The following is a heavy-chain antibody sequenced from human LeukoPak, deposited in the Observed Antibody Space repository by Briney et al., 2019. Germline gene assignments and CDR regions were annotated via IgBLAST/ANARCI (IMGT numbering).Heavy chain of an antibody. J-gene: IGHJ4*02. Sequence: WVSAISGSGGSTYYADSVKGRFTISRDNSKNTLYPQMSSLRAEDTAVYYCARGVVSFDYWGQGTLVTVSS. D-gene: IGHD3-3*01. CDR2: ISGSGGST. CDR3: ARGVVSFDY. V-gene: IGHV3-23*01.